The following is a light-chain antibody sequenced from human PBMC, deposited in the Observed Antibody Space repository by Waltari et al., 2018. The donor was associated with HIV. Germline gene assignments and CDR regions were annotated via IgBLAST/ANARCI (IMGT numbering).Light chain of an antibody. CDR2: KND. CDR3: AAWDDRPSGRV. J-gene: IGLJ1*01. CDR1: SSNIEFNY. Sequence: QSVLTQPPSASGTPGQRVTISCSGSSSNIEFNYVYWYQQVPGTAPKLLIYKNDQWPSGVPDRFSASKSGTSASLVISGLRSEDEADYYCAAWDDRPSGRVFGTGTRVTVL. V-gene: IGLV1-47*01.